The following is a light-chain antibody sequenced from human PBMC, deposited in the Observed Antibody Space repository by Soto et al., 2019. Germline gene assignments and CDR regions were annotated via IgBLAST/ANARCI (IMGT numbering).Light chain of an antibody. CDR1: QSVGRA. J-gene: IGKJ4*01. CDR2: AAS. V-gene: IGKV3-15*01. Sequence: EIGMTQSPATLSVSPGETATLSCRASQSVGRAVAWYQHKPGQAPRHLIVAASIRATGVPGRFSGGGSGTEFTLTISSLQSEDFAVYYCQQYRNWPPLTFGGGTTVEIK. CDR3: QQYRNWPPLT.